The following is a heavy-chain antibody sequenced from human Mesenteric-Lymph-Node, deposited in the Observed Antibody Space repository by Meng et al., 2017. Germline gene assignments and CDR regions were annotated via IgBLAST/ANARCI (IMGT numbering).Heavy chain of an antibody. Sequence: GESLKISCAASGFTFSGYWMTWVRQAPGKGLEWVANINPDGSENYYVDSVKGRFTISRDNAKNSLYLQMNSLRAEDTAVYYCAKDLVVTSALNVDIVATIENAFDIWGQGTMVTVSS. CDR1: GFTFSGYW. D-gene: IGHD5-12*01. V-gene: IGHV3-7*03. J-gene: IGHJ3*02. CDR2: INPDGSEN. CDR3: AKDLVVTSALNVDIVATIENAFDI.